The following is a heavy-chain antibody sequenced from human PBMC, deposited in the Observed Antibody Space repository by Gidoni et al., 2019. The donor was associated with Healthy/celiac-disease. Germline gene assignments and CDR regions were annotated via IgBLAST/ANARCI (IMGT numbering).Heavy chain of an antibody. CDR2: INSDGSST. D-gene: IGHD6-19*01. CDR3: ARGRGSSGWQYYYYGMDV. V-gene: IGHV3-74*01. J-gene: IGHJ6*02. Sequence: KGLVWVSRINSDGSSTSYADSVKGRFTISRDNAKNKLYLQMNSLRAEYTAVYYCARGRGSSGWQYYYYGMDVWGQGTTVTVSS.